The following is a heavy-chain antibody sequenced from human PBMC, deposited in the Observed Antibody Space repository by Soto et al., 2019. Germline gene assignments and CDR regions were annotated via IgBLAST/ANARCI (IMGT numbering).Heavy chain of an antibody. CDR2: IKQDGSEK. CDR1: GFTFSSYW. Sequence: VSLRLSCAASGFTFSSYWMSWVRQAPGKGLEWVANIKQDGSEKYYVDSVKGRFTISRDNAKNSLYLQMNSLRAEDTAVYYCARDLLLRYFDWLSPPVGYYYGMDVWGQGTTVTVSS. D-gene: IGHD3-9*01. CDR3: ARDLLLRYFDWLSPPVGYYYGMDV. V-gene: IGHV3-7*01. J-gene: IGHJ6*02.